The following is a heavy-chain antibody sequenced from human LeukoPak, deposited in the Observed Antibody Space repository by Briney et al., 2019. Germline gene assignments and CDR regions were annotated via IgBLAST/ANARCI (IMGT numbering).Heavy chain of an antibody. Sequence: PGRSLRPSCAASGFTFSSYGMHWVRQAPGKGLEWVAVIWYDGSNKYYADSVKGRFTISRDNSKNTLYLQMNSLRAEDTAVYYCARVGTYQASDYWGQGTLVTVSS. V-gene: IGHV3-33*01. D-gene: IGHD2-2*01. CDR3: ARVGTYQASDY. CDR2: IWYDGSNK. J-gene: IGHJ4*02. CDR1: GFTFSSYG.